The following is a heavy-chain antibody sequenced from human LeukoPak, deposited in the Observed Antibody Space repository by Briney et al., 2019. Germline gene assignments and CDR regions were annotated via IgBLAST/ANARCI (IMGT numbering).Heavy chain of an antibody. Sequence: GGSLRLSCAASGFTFSSYSMNWVRQAPGKGLEWVSSISSSSSYIYYADSVKGRLTISRDNAKNSLYLQMNSLRAEDTAVYYCARGLDGYNYYFDYWGQGTLVTVSS. CDR1: GFTFSSYS. CDR2: ISSSSSYI. J-gene: IGHJ4*02. CDR3: ARGLDGYNYYFDY. V-gene: IGHV3-21*01. D-gene: IGHD5-24*01.